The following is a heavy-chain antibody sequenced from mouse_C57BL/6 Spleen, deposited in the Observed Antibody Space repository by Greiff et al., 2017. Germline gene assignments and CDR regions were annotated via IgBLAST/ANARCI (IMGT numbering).Heavy chain of an antibody. J-gene: IGHJ2*01. CDR1: GYTFTSYW. D-gene: IGHD2-12*01. V-gene: IGHV1-52*01. CDR2: IDPSDSET. CDR3: ARGEAYYSSFDY. Sequence: VQLQQPGAELVRPGSSVKLSCKASGYTFTSYWMHWVKQRPIQGLEWIGNIDPSDSETHYNQKFKDKATLTVDQSSSTAYMQLSSLTSEDSAVYYCARGEAYYSSFDYWGQGTTLTVSS.